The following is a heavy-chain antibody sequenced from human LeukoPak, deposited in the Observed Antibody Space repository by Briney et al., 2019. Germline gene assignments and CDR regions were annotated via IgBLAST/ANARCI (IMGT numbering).Heavy chain of an antibody. CDR3: AKDGFRGDCIGGSCYPFDP. CDR2: ISDSDGNT. CDR1: GFTFSSYA. D-gene: IGHD2-15*01. Sequence: GGSMRLSCAASGFTFSSYAMSWVRQAPGKGLEWVSTISDSDGNTYYADSVKGRFTISRDNSKNTLYLQMNSLRAEDTALYYCAKDGFRGDCIGGSCYPFDPWGQGTLVTVSS. J-gene: IGHJ5*02. V-gene: IGHV3-23*01.